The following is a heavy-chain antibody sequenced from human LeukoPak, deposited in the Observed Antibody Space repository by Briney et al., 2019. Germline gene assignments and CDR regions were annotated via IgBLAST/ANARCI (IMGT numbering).Heavy chain of an antibody. CDR1: GFTFSSYW. D-gene: IGHD3-3*01. J-gene: IGHJ5*02. Sequence: GGSLRLSCAASGFTFSSYWMSWVRRAPGKGLEWVANIKQDGSEKYYVDSVKGRFTISRDNAKNSLYLQMNSLRAEDTAVYYCASPPWKYYDFWGENWFDPWGQGTLVTVSS. CDR3: ASPPWKYYDFWGENWFDP. V-gene: IGHV3-7*01. CDR2: IKQDGSEK.